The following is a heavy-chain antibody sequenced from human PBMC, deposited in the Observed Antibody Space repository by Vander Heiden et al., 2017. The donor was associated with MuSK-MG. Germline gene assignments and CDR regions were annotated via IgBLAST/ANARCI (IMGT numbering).Heavy chain of an antibody. Sequence: QLQLQESGSGLVKPSETLSLTCIVSGCSISRSNHYWGLIRQPPGKGLEWIGSIYYSGGTYNNPSLESGVTISVDTSKNQFSLKLTSVTAADTAVYYCARQWELIAFDIWGQGTMVTVSS. CDR2: IYYSGGT. D-gene: IGHD1-26*01. CDR1: GCSISRSNHY. V-gene: IGHV4-39*01. J-gene: IGHJ3*02. CDR3: ARQWELIAFDI.